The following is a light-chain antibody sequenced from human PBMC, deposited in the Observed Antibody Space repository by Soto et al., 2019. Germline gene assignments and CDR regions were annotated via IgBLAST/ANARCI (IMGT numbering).Light chain of an antibody. Sequence: QSALTQPASVSGSPGQSITISCTGTSSDVGGYNYVSWYQQHPGKAPKLMIYDVSNRPSGVSNRFSGSKSGNTASLTISGXXXXXXXXXXCSSYTSSSLYVFGTGTKLTVL. CDR1: SSDVGGYNY. CDR2: DVS. J-gene: IGLJ1*01. V-gene: IGLV2-14*01. CDR3: SSYTSSSLYV.